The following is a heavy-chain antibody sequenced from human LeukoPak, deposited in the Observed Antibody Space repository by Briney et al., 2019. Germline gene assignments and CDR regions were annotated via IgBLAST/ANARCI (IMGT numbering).Heavy chain of an antibody. D-gene: IGHD5-24*01. CDR2: INPSGGST. Sequence: VASVKVSCKASGYTFTSYYMHWVRQAPGQGLEWMGIINPSGGSTSYAQKFQGRVTMTRDTSTSTVYMELSSLRSEDTAVYYCARVKWDRDGPHGENAFDIWGQGTMVTVSS. V-gene: IGHV1-46*01. CDR1: GYTFTSYY. J-gene: IGHJ3*02. CDR3: ARVKWDRDGPHGENAFDI.